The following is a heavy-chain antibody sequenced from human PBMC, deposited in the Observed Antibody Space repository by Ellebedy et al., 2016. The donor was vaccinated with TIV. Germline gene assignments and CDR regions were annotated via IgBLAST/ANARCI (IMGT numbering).Heavy chain of an antibody. CDR2: ISYGGSTI. CDR3: TREGSGFDP. V-gene: IGHV3-48*02. J-gene: IGHJ5*02. Sequence: GESLKISCAASGFTLSRYNMNWVRQAPGKGLEWVSHISYGGSTIFYADSVKGRFTISRDTAKNSLYLQMNSLRDEDTAMYHCTREGSGFDPWGQGTLVIVSS. CDR1: GFTLSRYN.